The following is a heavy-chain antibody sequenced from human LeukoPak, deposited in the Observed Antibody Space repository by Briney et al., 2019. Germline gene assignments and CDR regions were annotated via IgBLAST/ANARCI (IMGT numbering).Heavy chain of an antibody. Sequence: PSETLSLTCAVYGGSFSGYYWSWIRQPPGEGLEWIGEINHSGSTNYNPSLKSRVTISVDTSKNQFSLKLSSVTAADTAVYYCARALLRGGNFYWGQGTLVTVSS. CDR1: GGSFSGYY. D-gene: IGHD4-23*01. CDR2: INHSGST. V-gene: IGHV4-34*01. J-gene: IGHJ4*02. CDR3: ARALLRGGNFY.